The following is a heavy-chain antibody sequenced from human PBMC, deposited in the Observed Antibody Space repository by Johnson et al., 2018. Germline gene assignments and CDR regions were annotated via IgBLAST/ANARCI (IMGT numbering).Heavy chain of an antibody. CDR2: ITLDGKRQ. D-gene: IGHD2-2*01. Sequence: QVQLVESGGGVVQPGMSLRLSCAASGFTFSASGIDTHWVRQSPDKGLEWVTHITLDGKRQFYTDSVRGRFSVSRDNPRNTVYLQRKSLRPEETARYQFVQGPSLGAFDIWVQGTMV. CDR3: VQGPSLGAFDI. V-gene: IGHV3-30*18. J-gene: IGHJ3*02. CDR1: GFTFSASG.